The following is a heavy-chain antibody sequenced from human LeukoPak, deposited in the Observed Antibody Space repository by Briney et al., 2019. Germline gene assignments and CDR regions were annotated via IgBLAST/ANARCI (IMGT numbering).Heavy chain of an antibody. CDR1: GGTFSSYA. CDR3: AKEVGTMVVNTVDY. J-gene: IGHJ4*02. V-gene: IGHV1-69*05. CDR2: IIPIFGTA. D-gene: IGHD4-23*01. Sequence: GSSVKVSCKASGGTFSSYAISWVRQAPGQGLEWMGGIIPIFGTANYAQKFQGRVTITTDESTSTAYMELSSLRSEDTAVYYCAKEVGTMVVNTVDYWGQGTLVTVSS.